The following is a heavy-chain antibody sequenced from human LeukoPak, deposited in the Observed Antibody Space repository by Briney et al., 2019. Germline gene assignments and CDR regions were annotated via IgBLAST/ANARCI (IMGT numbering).Heavy chain of an antibody. CDR3: ARAGDCSSTSCPWNWFDP. D-gene: IGHD2-2*01. CDR1: GYTFTGYY. Sequence: SVKVSCKASGYTFTGYYMHWVRQAPGQGLEWMGRIIPILGIANYAQKFQGRVTITADKSTSTAYMELSSLRSEDTAVYYCARAGDCSSTSCPWNWFDPWDQGTLVTVSS. CDR2: IIPILGIA. J-gene: IGHJ5*02. V-gene: IGHV1-69*04.